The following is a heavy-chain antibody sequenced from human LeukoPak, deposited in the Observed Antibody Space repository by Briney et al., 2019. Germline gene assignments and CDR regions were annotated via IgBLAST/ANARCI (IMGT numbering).Heavy chain of an antibody. V-gene: IGHV4-59*08. Sequence: SETLSLTCAVYGGSFSGYYWSWIRQPPGRGLEWIGYIYYSGSTNYNPSLKSRVTISVDTSKNQFSLKLSSVTAADTAVYYCASVTMVRGVIMGVDYWGQGTLVTVSS. J-gene: IGHJ4*02. CDR1: GGSFSGYY. CDR3: ASVTMVRGVIMGVDY. D-gene: IGHD3-10*01. CDR2: IYYSGST.